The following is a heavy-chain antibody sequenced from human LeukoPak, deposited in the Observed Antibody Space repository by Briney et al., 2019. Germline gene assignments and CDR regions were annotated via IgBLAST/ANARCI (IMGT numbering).Heavy chain of an antibody. CDR1: GFSFSDHY. D-gene: IGHD1-26*01. CDR2: IRNKANRYGT. J-gene: IGHJ4*02. CDR3: TRVRLGAATRYFDY. V-gene: IGHV3-72*01. Sequence: PGGSLRLSCAASGFSFSDHYMDWVRLAPGKGLEWVGRIRNKANRYGTEYAASVEGRFTISRDDSKDSLYLQMNSLRFEDTALYYCTRVRLGAATRYFDYWGQGPLVTVSS.